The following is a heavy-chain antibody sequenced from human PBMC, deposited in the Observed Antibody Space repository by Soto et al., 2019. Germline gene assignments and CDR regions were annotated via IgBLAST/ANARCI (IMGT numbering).Heavy chain of an antibody. CDR2: ISHNAITM. V-gene: IGHV3-11*01. J-gene: IGHJ4*02. D-gene: IGHD3-10*01. Sequence: QVQLVESGGTLVKPGGSLRLSCGASGFTLGDSYMGWIRQAPGRGLEWISSISHNAITMDYADSVKGRFIISRDNGQTSVFLQMTRLRVADTAVYYCTREVAGGSSLWGPGTLVNVAS. CDR1: GFTLGDSY. CDR3: TREVAGGSSL.